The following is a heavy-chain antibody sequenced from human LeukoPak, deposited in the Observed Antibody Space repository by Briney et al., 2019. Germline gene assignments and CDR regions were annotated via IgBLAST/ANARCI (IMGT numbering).Heavy chain of an antibody. Sequence: GGSLRLSCAASGFTVSSNYMSWVRQAPGKGLEWVSVIYSGGSTYYADSVKGRFTISRDNSKNTLYLQMNSLRAEDTAVYYCARDPDIVVVPAAGDYYYYGMDVWGQGTTVTVSS. D-gene: IGHD2-2*01. CDR1: GFTVSSNY. V-gene: IGHV3-66*01. J-gene: IGHJ6*02. CDR3: ARDPDIVVVPAAGDYYYYGMDV. CDR2: IYSGGST.